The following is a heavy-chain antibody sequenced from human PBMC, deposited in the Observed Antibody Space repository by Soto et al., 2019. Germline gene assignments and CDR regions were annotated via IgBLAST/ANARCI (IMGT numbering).Heavy chain of an antibody. CDR2: IYSGGAI. CDR1: GFTVSNNS. D-gene: IGHD3-3*01. CDR3: KGGFGVNRS. Sequence: EVQLVESGGGLVQPGGSLRLSCAASGFTVSNNSMGWVRQAPGKGLEWVSLIYSGGAIYYADSVRGRFTISRDNSRNMVYLQMSSLRDEDTAVYYCKGGFGVNRSWGQGPLVTVSS. V-gene: IGHV3-66*01. J-gene: IGHJ5*02.